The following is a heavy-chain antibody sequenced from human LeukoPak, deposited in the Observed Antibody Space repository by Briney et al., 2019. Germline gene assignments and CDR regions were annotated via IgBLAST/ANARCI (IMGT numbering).Heavy chain of an antibody. CDR1: GFTFSSYG. CDR3: ARQKWLRRAFDV. Sequence: GGSLRLSCAASGFTFSSYGMSWVRQAPGKGLEWVSAISGSGGSTYYADSVKGRFTISRDNSKNTLYLQMNSLRAEDTAVYYCARQKWLRRAFDVWGQGTMVTVSS. D-gene: IGHD5-12*01. V-gene: IGHV3-23*01. J-gene: IGHJ3*01. CDR2: ISGSGGST.